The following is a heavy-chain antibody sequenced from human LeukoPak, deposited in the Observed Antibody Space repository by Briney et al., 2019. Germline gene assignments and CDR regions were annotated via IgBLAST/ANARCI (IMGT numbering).Heavy chain of an antibody. CDR3: ASRYSASYKCMDV. D-gene: IGHD1-14*01. CDR2: IKQDGSEK. V-gene: IGHV3-7*01. CDR1: GLTFSRYW. J-gene: IGHJ6*03. Sequence: GGSLRLSCEASGLTFSRYWMTWVRQAPGKGLEWVANIKQDGSEKYYVDSVKGPFTISRDNAKNSLYLQMNSLRAEDTAIYYCASRYSASYKCMDVWGKGTTVTVSS.